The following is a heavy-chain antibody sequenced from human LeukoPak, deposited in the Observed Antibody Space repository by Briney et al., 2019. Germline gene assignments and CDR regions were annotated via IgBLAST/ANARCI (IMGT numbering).Heavy chain of an antibody. Sequence: GGSLRLSCAASGFTFSSYAMSWVRQAPGKGLEWVSGFSGGDGSTSYADSVKGRFTISRDNSKNTLYLQMNSLRAEDTGVYYCAKGKVVPATIYDYWGQGTLVTVSS. CDR2: FSGGDGST. D-gene: IGHD2-2*02. J-gene: IGHJ4*02. V-gene: IGHV3-23*01. CDR1: GFTFSSYA. CDR3: AKGKVVPATIYDY.